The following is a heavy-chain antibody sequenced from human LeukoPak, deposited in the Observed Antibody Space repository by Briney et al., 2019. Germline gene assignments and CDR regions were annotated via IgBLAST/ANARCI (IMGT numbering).Heavy chain of an antibody. CDR2: ISDGGDTT. CDR1: GFTFNSYA. V-gene: IGHV3-23*01. CDR3: ARMADYDRSGFYGYLPY. D-gene: IGHD3-22*01. Sequence: PGGSLRLSCAASGFTFNSYAMSWVRQAPGKGLEWVSTISDGGDTTHYTDSVKGRFTISRDNAKNTLYLQIDSLRVEDTAVYYCARMADYDRSGFYGYLPYWGQGTLVTVSS. J-gene: IGHJ1*01.